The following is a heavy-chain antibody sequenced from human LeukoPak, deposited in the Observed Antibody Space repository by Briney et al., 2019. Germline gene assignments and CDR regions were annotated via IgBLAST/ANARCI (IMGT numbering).Heavy chain of an antibody. J-gene: IGHJ3*02. CDR1: GGSISIYR. CDR3: ARGIVRGVSAPDI. CDR2: IDTSGNT. D-gene: IGHD3-10*01. Sequence: SETLSLTCTLSGGSISIYRWSWIRQPAGKGLEWLGRIDTSGNTNYNPSLNGRVTMSVDTSKTQFYLNLRSVTAADTAIYYCARGIVRGVSAPDIWGQGTMVTVSS. V-gene: IGHV4-4*07.